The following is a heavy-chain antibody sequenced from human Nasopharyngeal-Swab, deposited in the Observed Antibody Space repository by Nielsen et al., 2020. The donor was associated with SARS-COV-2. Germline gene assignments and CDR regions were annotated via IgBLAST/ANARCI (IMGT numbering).Heavy chain of an antibody. CDR3: AKDLRSSSRGGMDV. J-gene: IGHJ6*02. CDR1: GFSISSYA. D-gene: IGHD6-13*01. V-gene: IGHV3-23*01. Sequence: GGSLRLSCAASGFSISSYAMSWVRQAPGKGLEWVSAISGSGGSTYYADSVKGRFTISRDNSKNTLYLQMNSLRAEDTAVYYCAKDLRSSSRGGMDVWGQGTTVTVSS. CDR2: ISGSGGST.